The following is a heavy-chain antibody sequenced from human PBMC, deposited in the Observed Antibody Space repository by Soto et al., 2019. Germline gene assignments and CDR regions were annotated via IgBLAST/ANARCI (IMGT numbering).Heavy chain of an antibody. J-gene: IGHJ3*02. V-gene: IGHV1-58*01. CDR2: IVVGSGNT. D-gene: IGHD1-20*01. CDR1: GFTFTNSA. CDR3: AADTRIIGTALDAFDI. Sequence: EASVKVSCKASGFTFTNSAVQWVRQARGQRLEWIGWIVVGSGNTNYAQKFQKRVTITRDMSTTTAYMELSSLRSEDTAVYYCAADTRIIGTALDAFDIWGQGTMVTVS.